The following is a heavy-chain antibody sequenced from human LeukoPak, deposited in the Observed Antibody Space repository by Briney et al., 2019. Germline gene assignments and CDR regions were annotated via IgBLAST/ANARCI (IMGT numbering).Heavy chain of an antibody. CDR2: ISGGGHST. CDR3: AKRSNGYDFCY. V-gene: IGHV3-23*01. CDR1: GFTFDDYA. D-gene: IGHD3-3*01. J-gene: IGHJ4*02. Sequence: PGGSLRLSCAASGFTFDDYAMTWVRQAPGKGLEWVSAISGGGHSTYYADSVKGRFTISRDNSKNTLYLQMDILRGEDTAVYYCAKRSNGYDFCYWGQGTLVTVSS.